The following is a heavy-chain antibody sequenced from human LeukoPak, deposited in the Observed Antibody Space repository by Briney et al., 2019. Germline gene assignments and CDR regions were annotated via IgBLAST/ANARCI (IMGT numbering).Heavy chain of an antibody. CDR3: AKRVPYSSSSVYFDY. V-gene: IGHV3-23*01. CDR1: GFSFSSYG. J-gene: IGHJ4*02. CDR2: INDGGGGT. Sequence: GGSLGLSCAASGFSFSSYGMSWVRQAPGKGLEWVSAINDGGGGTYYADSVKGRFTISRDNSENTLFLQMNSLRAEDTAVYYCAKRVPYSSSSVYFDYWGQGTLVTVSS. D-gene: IGHD6-6*01.